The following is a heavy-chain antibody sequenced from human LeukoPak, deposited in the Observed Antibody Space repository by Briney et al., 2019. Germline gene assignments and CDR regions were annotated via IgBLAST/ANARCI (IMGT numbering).Heavy chain of an antibody. V-gene: IGHV3-21*04. J-gene: IGHJ4*02. CDR2: ISSSSSYI. CDR1: GFTFSSYS. Sequence: GGSLRLSCAASGFTFSSYSMNWVRQAPGKGLEWVSSISSSSSYIYYADSVKGRFTISRDNAKNSLYLQMNSLRAEDTALYYCARSSFGDYVNYWGQGTLVTVSS. CDR3: ARSSFGDYVNY. D-gene: IGHD3-10*01.